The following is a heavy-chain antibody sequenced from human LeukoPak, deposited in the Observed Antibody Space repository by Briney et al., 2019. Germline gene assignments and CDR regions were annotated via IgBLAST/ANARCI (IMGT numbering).Heavy chain of an antibody. CDR2: IIPIFGTA. CDR3: ARDLLLSAGYSNFFDY. Sequence: GASVKVSCKASGGTFSSYAISWVRQAPGQGLEWMGGIIPIFGTANYAQKFQGRVTITADESTSTAYMELSSLRSEDTAVYCCARDLLLSAGYSNFFDYWGQGTLVTVSS. D-gene: IGHD6-13*01. CDR1: GGTFSSYA. V-gene: IGHV1-69*01. J-gene: IGHJ4*02.